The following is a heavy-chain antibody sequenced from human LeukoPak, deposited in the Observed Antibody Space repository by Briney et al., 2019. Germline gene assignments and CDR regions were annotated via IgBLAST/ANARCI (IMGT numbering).Heavy chain of an antibody. V-gene: IGHV3-30-3*01. J-gene: IGHJ3*02. CDR3: ARYYYDSRGENDAFDI. D-gene: IGHD3-22*01. CDR2: ISYDGSNK. CDR1: GFTFSSYV. Sequence: GGSLRLSCAASGFTFSSYVMHWVRQAPGKGLEWVAVISYDGSNKYYADSVKGRFTISRDNSKNTLYLQMNSLRAEDTAVYYCARYYYDSRGENDAFDIWGQGTMVTVSS.